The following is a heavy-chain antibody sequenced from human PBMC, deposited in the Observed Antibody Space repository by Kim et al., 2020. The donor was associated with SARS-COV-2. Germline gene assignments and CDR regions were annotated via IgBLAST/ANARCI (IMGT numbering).Heavy chain of an antibody. CDR3: ATARGGNFDY. CDR2: EK. J-gene: IGHJ4*02. D-gene: IGHD3-10*01. Sequence: EKIHAQKYQGRVTMTEDTSTDTAYMELSSLRSEATAVYYCATARGGNFDYWGQGTLVTVSS. V-gene: IGHV1-24*01.